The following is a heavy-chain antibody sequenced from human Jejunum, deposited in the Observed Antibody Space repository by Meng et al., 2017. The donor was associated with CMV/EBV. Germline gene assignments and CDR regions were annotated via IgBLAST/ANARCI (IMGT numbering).Heavy chain of an antibody. J-gene: IGHJ4*02. Sequence: GRLQESGPGLVKPSATLSLSCAVSGYSISRSNWGGWTRQPPGKGLEWIGYIYYSGSTYYNPSLKSRVTMSVDTSKNQFSLKLSSVTAVDTAVYYCVRGRCSGSNCYISFDSWGQGTLVTVSS. CDR1: GYSISRSNW. V-gene: IGHV4-28*01. D-gene: IGHD2-15*01. CDR3: VRGRCSGSNCYISFDS. CDR2: IYYSGST.